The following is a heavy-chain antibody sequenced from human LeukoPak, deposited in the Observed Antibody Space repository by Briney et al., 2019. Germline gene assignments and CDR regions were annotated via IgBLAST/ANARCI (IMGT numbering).Heavy chain of an antibody. J-gene: IGHJ4*02. CDR3: VTDTQVAPGDIIMFRDY. D-gene: IGHD3-10*01. Sequence: ASVKVSCKASGYRFTDYYIYWMQQAPGKGLEWMGRVDPEDGETVYAEKFKDRLTMTADTSTNTAYMELTSLRSADTAVYYCVTDTQVAPGDIIMFRDYWGQGALVTVSS. CDR1: GYRFTDYY. CDR2: VDPEDGET. V-gene: IGHV1-69-2*01.